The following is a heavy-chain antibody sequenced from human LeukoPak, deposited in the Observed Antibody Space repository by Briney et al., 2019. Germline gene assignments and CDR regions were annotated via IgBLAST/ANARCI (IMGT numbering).Heavy chain of an antibody. V-gene: IGHV1-2*02. Sequence: ASVTVSCKSSGYTFNVYYIHWMRQAPGQGLEWMGWVSPNSGVTHYAQKFQVRVTMTRDTSITTTYMELNSLTFDDTAVYYCARGESADAFDIWGQGTLATVSS. J-gene: IGHJ3*02. CDR3: ARGESADAFDI. CDR2: VSPNSGVT. D-gene: IGHD1-26*01. CDR1: GYTFNVYY.